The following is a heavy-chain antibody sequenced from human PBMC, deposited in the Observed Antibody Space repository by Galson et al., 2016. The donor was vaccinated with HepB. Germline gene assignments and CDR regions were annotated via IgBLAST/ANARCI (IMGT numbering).Heavy chain of an antibody. Sequence: SVKVSCKASGGSFSNFAISWMRLAPGQGLEWMGGIIPLSGTGHYAQKFQGRVPMTADESTSTAYMELISLRSDDTAVYYCARPDTEMTWSEFGFEYWGQGTLITVSA. V-gene: IGHV1-69*13. CDR2: IIPLSGTG. CDR3: ARPDTEMTWSEFGFEY. J-gene: IGHJ4*02. D-gene: IGHD2-21*02. CDR1: GGSFSNFA.